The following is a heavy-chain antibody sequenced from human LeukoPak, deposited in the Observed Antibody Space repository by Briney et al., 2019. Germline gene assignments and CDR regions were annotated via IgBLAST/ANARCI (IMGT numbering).Heavy chain of an antibody. CDR2: INHSGST. J-gene: IGHJ4*02. D-gene: IGHD6-13*01. CDR1: GGSFSGYY. V-gene: IGHV4-34*01. Sequence: SETLSLTYAVYGGSFSGYYWSWIRQPPGKGLEWIGEINHSGSTNYNPSLKSRVTISVDTSKNRFSLKLSSVTAADTAVYYCARGRPGYSSSPFTSPDLDYWGQGTLVTVSS. CDR3: ARGRPGYSSSPFTSPDLDY.